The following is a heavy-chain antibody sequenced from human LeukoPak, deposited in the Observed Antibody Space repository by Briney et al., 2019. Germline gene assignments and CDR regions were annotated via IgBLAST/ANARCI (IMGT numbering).Heavy chain of an antibody. CDR2: ISLRGADT. CDR1: GFTFSSNA. Sequence: GPLRLSCSASGFTFSSNAMSWVRQAPGKGLEWVSSISLRGADTNYADSVKGRFTISRDDSKNALYLQMSSLRAEDTAVYFCARRGCYGGNCYPCDYWGQGTLVTVSS. D-gene: IGHD4-23*01. V-gene: IGHV3-23*01. J-gene: IGHJ4*02. CDR3: ARRGCYGGNCYPCDY.